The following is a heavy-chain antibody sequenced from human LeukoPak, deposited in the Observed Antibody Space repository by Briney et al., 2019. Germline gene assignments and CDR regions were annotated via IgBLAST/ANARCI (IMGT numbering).Heavy chain of an antibody. J-gene: IGHJ3*02. CDR3: AKSNGYGLVGI. CDR2: INHSGST. V-gene: IGHV4-34*01. CDR1: GGSFSGYY. Sequence: PSETLSLTCAVYGGSFSGYYWSWIRQPPGKGLEWIGEINHSGSTNYNPSLKSRVTISVDTSRNQFSLKLNSVTAADTAVYYCAKSNGYGLVGIWGQGTMVTVSS. D-gene: IGHD3-10*01.